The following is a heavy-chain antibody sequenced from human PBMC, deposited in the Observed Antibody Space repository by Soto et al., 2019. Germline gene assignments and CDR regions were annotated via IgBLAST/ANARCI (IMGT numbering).Heavy chain of an antibody. D-gene: IGHD2-15*01. CDR2: ISSSSSYI. CDR3: ARVSRDIVVYAMDV. V-gene: IGHV3-21*01. Sequence: PGGSLRLSCAASGFTFSSYSMNWVRQAPGKGLEWVSSISSSSSYIYYADSVKGRFTISRDNAKNSLYLQMNSLRAEDTAVYYCARVSRDIVVYAMDVWGPGNTVTVYS. CDR1: GFTFSSYS. J-gene: IGHJ6*02.